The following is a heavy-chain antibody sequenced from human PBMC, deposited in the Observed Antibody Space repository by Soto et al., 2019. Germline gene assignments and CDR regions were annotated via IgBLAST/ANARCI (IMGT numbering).Heavy chain of an antibody. CDR2: IIPIFGTA. Sequence: WASVKVSCKASGGTFSSYAISWLRQAPGQGLEWMGGIIPIFGTANYAQTFQGRVTINADESTSTAYMELRSLRSEDTAVYYCASRTYTGSYYEGNWFDPWGQGTLVTVSS. J-gene: IGHJ5*02. CDR1: GGTFSSYA. D-gene: IGHD1-26*01. V-gene: IGHV1-69*13. CDR3: ASRTYTGSYYEGNWFDP.